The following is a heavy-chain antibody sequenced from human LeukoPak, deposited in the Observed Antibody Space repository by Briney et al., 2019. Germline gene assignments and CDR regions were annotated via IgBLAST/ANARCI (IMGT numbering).Heavy chain of an antibody. D-gene: IGHD6-13*01. CDR1: GYTFTGYY. J-gene: IGHJ5*02. V-gene: IGHV1-2*02. CDR2: INPNSGGT. CDR3: ARVGRYSSSFLGP. Sequence: ASVKVSCKASGYTFTGYYMHWVRQAPGQGLEWMGWINPNSGGTNYAQKFQGRVTMTRDTSISTAYMELSRLRSDDTAVYDCARVGRYSSSFLGPWGQGTLVTVSS.